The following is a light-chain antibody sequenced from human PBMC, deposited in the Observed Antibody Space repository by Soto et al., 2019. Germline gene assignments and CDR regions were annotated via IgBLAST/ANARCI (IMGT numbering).Light chain of an antibody. CDR1: QSLSSSY. CDR3: QHYGSSPPFT. V-gene: IGKV3-20*01. Sequence: EIVLTQSPGTLSLSPGERATLSCRASQSLSSSYLAWYQQKPGQAPRLLMYAASIRATGIPDRFSGSGSGTDFTLTISRLEPEDFAVYYCQHYGSSPPFTFGQGTRLEIK. J-gene: IGKJ5*01. CDR2: AAS.